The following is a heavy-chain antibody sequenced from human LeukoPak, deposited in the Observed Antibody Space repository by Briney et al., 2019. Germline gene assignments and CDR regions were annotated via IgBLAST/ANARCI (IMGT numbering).Heavy chain of an antibody. CDR1: GGSISSYF. CDR2: IYYSGTT. Sequence: SETLSLTCTVSGGSISSYFWSWIRQPPGKGLEWIGYIYYSGTTNYNPSLKSRVTISVDTSKNQFSLKLSSVTAADTAVYYCARALGDYDANWGQGTLVTVSS. CDR3: ARALGDYDAN. V-gene: IGHV4-59*01. D-gene: IGHD4-17*01. J-gene: IGHJ4*02.